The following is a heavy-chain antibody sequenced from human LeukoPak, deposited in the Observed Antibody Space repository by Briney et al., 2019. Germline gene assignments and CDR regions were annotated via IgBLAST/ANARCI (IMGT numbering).Heavy chain of an antibody. V-gene: IGHV1-18*01. CDR3: ASGYSSSWYYYYMDV. CDR2: ISAYNGNT. J-gene: IGHJ6*03. CDR1: GYTFTSYG. Sequence: ASVKVSCKASGYTFTSYGISWVRQAPGQGLEWMGWISAYNGNTNYAQKLQGRVTMTTDTSTSTAHMELRSLRSDDTAVYYCASGYSSSWYYYYMDVWGKGTTVTVSS. D-gene: IGHD6-13*01.